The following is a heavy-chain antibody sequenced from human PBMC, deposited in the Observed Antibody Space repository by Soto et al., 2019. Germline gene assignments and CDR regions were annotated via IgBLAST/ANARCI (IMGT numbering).Heavy chain of an antibody. Sequence: PGGSLRLSCAASGFTFSSYAMHWVRQAPGKGLEWVAVISYDGSNKYYADSVKGRFTISRDNSKNTLYLQMNSLRAEDTAVYYCARDESDYYDSTGPIFDYWGQGTLVTSPQ. CDR1: GFTFSSYA. CDR3: ARDESDYYDSTGPIFDY. D-gene: IGHD3-22*01. J-gene: IGHJ4*02. CDR2: ISYDGSNK. V-gene: IGHV3-30-3*01.